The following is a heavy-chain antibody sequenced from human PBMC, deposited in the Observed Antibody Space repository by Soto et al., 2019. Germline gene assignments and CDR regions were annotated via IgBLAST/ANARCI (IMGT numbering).Heavy chain of an antibody. V-gene: IGHV5-51*01. CDR3: ARGDPNAIWRY. CDR1: GYTFKKYW. Sequence: GESLKISCKASGYTFKKYWIGWVRQMPGKGPEWMGMIYGGDSDTRYSPSFQGQVTISADKSADTAYLQWSSLKASDTAMYYCARGDPNAIWRYWGQGTLVTVSS. J-gene: IGHJ4*02. CDR2: IYGGDSDT. D-gene: IGHD2-21*01.